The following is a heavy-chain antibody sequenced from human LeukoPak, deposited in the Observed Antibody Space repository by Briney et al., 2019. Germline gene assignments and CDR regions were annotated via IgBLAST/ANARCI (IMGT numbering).Heavy chain of an antibody. Sequence: PSETLSLTCTVSGGSISSYYWSWIRQPPGKGLEWIGYIYYSGSTNYNPSLKSRVTISVDTSKNQFSLKLSSVTAADTAVYYCAREPVVATTRVFGLWGQGTLVTVSS. CDR3: AREPVVATTRVFGL. CDR2: IYYSGST. J-gene: IGHJ4*02. CDR1: GGSISSYY. D-gene: IGHD2-15*01. V-gene: IGHV4-59*01.